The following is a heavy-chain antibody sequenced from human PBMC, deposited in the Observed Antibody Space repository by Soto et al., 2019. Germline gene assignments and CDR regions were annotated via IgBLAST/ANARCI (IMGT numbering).Heavy chain of an antibody. Sequence: QVQLVQSGAEVKKPGASLKVSCKASGYTFSNFGVSWVRQAPGQGLEWIGWINPDNGDTNYGQKFQGRATMTTDTFTNTAYMEARGLRSDDTAVYCCAIGVRVSAYLHYYMDVWGGGTTVTVSS. CDR2: INPDNGDT. CDR3: AIGVRVSAYLHYYMDV. J-gene: IGHJ6*03. D-gene: IGHD3-10*02. CDR1: GYTFSNFG. V-gene: IGHV1-18*01.